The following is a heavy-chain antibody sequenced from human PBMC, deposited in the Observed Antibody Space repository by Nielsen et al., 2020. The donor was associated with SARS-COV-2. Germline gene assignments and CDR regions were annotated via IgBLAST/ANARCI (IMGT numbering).Heavy chain of an antibody. J-gene: IGHJ3*02. CDR2: IVVGRGNT. CDR1: GFTFTSPA. Sequence: SVKVSCKASGFTFTSPAVQWVRQARGPRLEWIGWIVVGRGNTNYAQKFQERVTITRDMSTSTAYMELSSLRSEDTAVYYCAAVSPYAGAFDIWGQGTMVTVSS. V-gene: IGHV1-58*01. CDR3: AAVSPYAGAFDI. D-gene: IGHD2-2*01.